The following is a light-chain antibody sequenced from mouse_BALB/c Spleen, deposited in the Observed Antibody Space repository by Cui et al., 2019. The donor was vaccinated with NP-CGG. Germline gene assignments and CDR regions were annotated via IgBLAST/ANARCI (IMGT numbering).Light chain of an antibody. V-gene: IGLV1*01. J-gene: IGLJ1*01. CDR1: TGAVTTSNY. CDR2: GTN. Sequence: QAVVTQESALTTSPGATATLTCRSSTGAVTTSNYANWVQEKPDHLFTGLIGGTNNRVPGVPARFSGSLIGDKAALTITGAQTEDEAIYFCALWYSNHWVFGGGTKLTVL. CDR3: ALWYSNHWV.